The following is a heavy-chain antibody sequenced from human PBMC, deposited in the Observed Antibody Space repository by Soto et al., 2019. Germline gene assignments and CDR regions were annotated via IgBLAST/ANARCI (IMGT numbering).Heavy chain of an antibody. D-gene: IGHD3-16*01. Sequence: EVQLVESGGGLVQPGRSLRLSCAASGFTFDDYAMHWVRQAPGKGLEWVSGISWNSGSIGYADSVKGRFTISRDNAKNSLYLQMNSLRAEDPALYYCAKSRLGYYYYMDVWGKGTTVTVSS. V-gene: IGHV3-9*01. CDR3: AKSRLGYYYYMDV. J-gene: IGHJ6*03. CDR1: GFTFDDYA. CDR2: ISWNSGSI.